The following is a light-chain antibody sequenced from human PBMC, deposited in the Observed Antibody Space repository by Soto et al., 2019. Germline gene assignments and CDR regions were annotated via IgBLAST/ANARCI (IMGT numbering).Light chain of an antibody. CDR2: GAS. CDR1: QSVSSN. Sequence: EIVMTHSPATLSVSPGERATLSCRASQSVSSNLAWYQQKPGQAPRLLIYGASSRATGIPDRFGGSGSGTDFTLTISRLEPEDFAVYYCHQYGSTPWTFGQGTKVDIK. CDR3: HQYGSTPWT. V-gene: IGKV3-20*01. J-gene: IGKJ1*01.